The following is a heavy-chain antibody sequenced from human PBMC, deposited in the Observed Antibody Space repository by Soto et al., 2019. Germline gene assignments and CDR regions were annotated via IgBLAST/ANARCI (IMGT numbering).Heavy chain of an antibody. Sequence: SQTLSLTCAISGDSVSSNSAAWNWIRQSPSRGLEWLGRTYYRSKWYNDYAVSVKSRITINPDTSKNQFSLQLNSVTPEDTAVYYCARLWFGESSHLSPHGMDVWGQGTTVTVSS. D-gene: IGHD3-10*01. CDR3: ARLWFGESSHLSPHGMDV. CDR1: GDSVSSNSAA. V-gene: IGHV6-1*01. CDR2: TYYRSKWYN. J-gene: IGHJ6*02.